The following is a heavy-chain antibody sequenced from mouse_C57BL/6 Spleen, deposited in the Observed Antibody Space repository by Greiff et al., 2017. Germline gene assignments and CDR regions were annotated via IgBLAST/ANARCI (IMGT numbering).Heavy chain of an antibody. CDR1: GFSLTSYG. CDR2: IWSDGST. CDR3: ARGGPCYAMGD. Sequence: VKLMESGPGLVAPSQSLSITCTVSGFSLTSYGVHWVRQPPGKGLEWLVVIWSDGSTTYNSALKSRLSLNKDNTKSQVFLKMNSLQTDDTAMYYCARGGPCYAMGDWGQGASVTVST. J-gene: IGHJ4*01. V-gene: IGHV2-6*03.